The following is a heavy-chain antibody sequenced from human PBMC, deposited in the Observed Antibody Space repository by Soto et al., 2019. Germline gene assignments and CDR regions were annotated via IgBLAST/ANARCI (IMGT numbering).Heavy chain of an antibody. Sequence: QVQLQESGPGLEKPSETLSLTCTVSGGSVSSGSYYWSWIRQPPGKGLEWIGYIYYSGSTNYNPSLKSRVTISVDTSKNQFSLKLSSVTAADTAVYYCARGTPDIVVVVAATYYYYGMDVWGQGTTVTVSS. CDR1: GGSVSSGSYY. D-gene: IGHD2-15*01. CDR3: ARGTPDIVVVVAATYYYYGMDV. J-gene: IGHJ6*02. CDR2: IYYSGST. V-gene: IGHV4-61*01.